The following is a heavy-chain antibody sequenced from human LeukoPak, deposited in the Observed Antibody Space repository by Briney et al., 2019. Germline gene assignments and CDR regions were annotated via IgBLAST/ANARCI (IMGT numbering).Heavy chain of an antibody. CDR1: GYTFTSYD. J-gene: IGHJ6*02. CDR2: IIPILGIA. V-gene: IGHV1-69*04. CDR3: AREREDPIKSMDV. D-gene: IGHD2-21*01. Sequence: GASVKVSCKASGYTFTSYDINWVRQATGQGLEWMGRIIPILGIANYAQRFQGRVTITADKSTSTAYMELSSLRSEDTAVYYCAREREDPIKSMDVWGQGTTVTVSS.